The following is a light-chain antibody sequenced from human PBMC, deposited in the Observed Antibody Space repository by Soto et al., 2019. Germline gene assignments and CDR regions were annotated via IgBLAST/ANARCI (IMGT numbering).Light chain of an antibody. V-gene: IGLV2-14*01. CDR3: SSYTSSSTLLYV. Sequence: QSALTQPASVSGSPGQSITISCTGTSSDVGGYHYVSWYQQHPGKAPKLMIYDVSTRPSGVSNRFSGSKSGNTASLTISGLRAEDEADYYCSSYTSSSTLLYVFGTGTKLTVL. CDR2: DVS. CDR1: SSDVGGYHY. J-gene: IGLJ1*01.